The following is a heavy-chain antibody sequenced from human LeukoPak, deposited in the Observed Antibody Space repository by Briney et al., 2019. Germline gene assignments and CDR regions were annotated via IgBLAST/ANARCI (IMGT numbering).Heavy chain of an antibody. Sequence: PSETLSLTCTVSGGSINSYYWSWIRQPPGKGLEWIGYIYYSGSTNYNPSLKSRVTISVDTSKNQFSLKLSSVTAADTAVYYCARGQQWLVPWFDPWGQGTLVTVSS. D-gene: IGHD6-19*01. V-gene: IGHV4-59*01. CDR3: ARGQQWLVPWFDP. J-gene: IGHJ5*02. CDR2: IYYSGST. CDR1: GGSINSYY.